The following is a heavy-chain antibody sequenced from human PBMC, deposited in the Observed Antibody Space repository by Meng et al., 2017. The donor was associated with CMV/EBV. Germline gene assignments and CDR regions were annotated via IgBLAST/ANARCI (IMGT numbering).Heavy chain of an antibody. V-gene: IGHV1-46*01. Sequence: QVRLVRPGAEVKKPGASVKVSCKASGYTFTSYDMHWVRKAPGQGLEWMGIINPSGGSTSYAQKFQGRVTMTRDTSTSTVYMELSSLRSEDTAVYYCAREEGIAARSDWFDPWGQGTLVTVSS. J-gene: IGHJ5*02. CDR1: GYTFTSYD. D-gene: IGHD6-6*01. CDR3: AREEGIAARSDWFDP. CDR2: INPSGGST.